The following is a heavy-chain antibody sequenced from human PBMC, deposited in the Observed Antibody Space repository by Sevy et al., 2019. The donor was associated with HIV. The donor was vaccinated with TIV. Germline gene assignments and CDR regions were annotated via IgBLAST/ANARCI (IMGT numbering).Heavy chain of an antibody. CDR2: IKRDGSEK. CDR1: GFTFSNYW. D-gene: IGHD2-2*01. CDR3: ARDCNSASCLWGLDV. Sequence: GGSLRLSCAASGFTFSNYWMTWVRQAPGKGLEWVANIKRDGSEKYYVASVKGRFTISRDNAKNSLYMKMNSLRAEDRAVYYCARDCNSASCLWGLDVWGQGTTVTVSS. V-gene: IGHV3-7*03. J-gene: IGHJ6*02.